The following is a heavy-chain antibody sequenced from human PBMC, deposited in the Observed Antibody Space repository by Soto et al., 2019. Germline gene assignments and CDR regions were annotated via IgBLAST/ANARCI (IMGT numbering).Heavy chain of an antibody. CDR3: AKGAAYCGGYCYPPH. Sequence: GGSLRLSCAASGFTFSNFGMSWVRQAPGKGLEWVSSISRSGDYTSYADSVKGRFTLSRDNSKNTMYLQMNNLRAEDTAVYYCAKGAAYCGGYCYPPHWGQGTLVTVSS. V-gene: IGHV3-23*01. CDR1: GFTFSNFG. D-gene: IGHD2-21*02. J-gene: IGHJ1*01. CDR2: ISRSGDYT.